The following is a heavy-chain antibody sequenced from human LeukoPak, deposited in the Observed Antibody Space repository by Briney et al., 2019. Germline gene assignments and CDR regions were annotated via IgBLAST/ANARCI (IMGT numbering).Heavy chain of an antibody. CDR3: ASRGYSYGPAVDY. CDR2: ISWNSGSI. J-gene: IGHJ4*02. V-gene: IGHV3-9*01. CDR1: GFTFDDYA. D-gene: IGHD5-18*01. Sequence: GRSLRLSCAASGFTFDDYAMHWVRQAPGKGLEWVSGISWNSGSIGYADSVKGRFTISRDNAKNSLYLQMNSLRAEDTAVYYCASRGYSYGPAVDYWGQGTLVTVSS.